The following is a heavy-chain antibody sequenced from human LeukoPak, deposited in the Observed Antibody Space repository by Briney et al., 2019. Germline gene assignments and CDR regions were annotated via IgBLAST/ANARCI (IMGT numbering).Heavy chain of an antibody. CDR3: ASIRNNHYYDSSGYYKRTFDY. D-gene: IGHD3-22*01. Sequence: GGSLRLSCAASGFTFSSYAMHWVRQAPGKGLEWVAVISYDGSNKYYADSVKGRFTISRDNSKNTLYLQMNSLRAEDTAVYYCASIRNNHYYDSSGYYKRTFDYWGQGTLVTVSS. J-gene: IGHJ4*02. CDR2: ISYDGSNK. CDR1: GFTFSSYA. V-gene: IGHV3-30*04.